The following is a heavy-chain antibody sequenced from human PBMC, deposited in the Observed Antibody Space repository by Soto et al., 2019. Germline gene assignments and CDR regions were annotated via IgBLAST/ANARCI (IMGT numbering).Heavy chain of an antibody. CDR2: IDPSDSYT. CDR3: ARHGLEDIGVVSPEKGPSGMDV. V-gene: IGHV5-10-1*01. CDR1: GYSFTSYG. J-gene: IGHJ6*02. Sequence: IWCRGAGYSFTSYGSSCVRQIPGKGLEWMGRIDPSDSYTNYSPSFQGHVTISADKSISTAYLQWSSLKASDTAMYYCARHGLEDIGVVSPEKGPSGMDVSGQGTTVTLYS. D-gene: IGHD2-2*01.